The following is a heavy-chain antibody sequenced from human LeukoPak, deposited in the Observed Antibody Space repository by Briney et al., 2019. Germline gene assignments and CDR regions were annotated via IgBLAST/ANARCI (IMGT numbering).Heavy chain of an antibody. CDR2: IYHSGST. CDR1: GYSISSGYY. D-gene: IGHD1-26*01. J-gene: IGHJ4*02. V-gene: IGHV4-38-2*02. CDR3: ARGRVGATSLFDY. Sequence: SETLSLTCTVSGYSISSGYYWGWIRQPPGKGREWIGSIYHSGSTYYNPSLKSRVTISVDTSKNQFSLKLSSVTAADTAVYYCARGRVGATSLFDYWGQGTLVTVSS.